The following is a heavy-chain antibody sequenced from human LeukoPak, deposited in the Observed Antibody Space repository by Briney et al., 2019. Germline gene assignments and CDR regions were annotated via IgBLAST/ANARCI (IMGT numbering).Heavy chain of an antibody. V-gene: IGHV3-30*18. CDR2: ISYDGSNK. CDR1: GFXFSNYG. J-gene: IGHJ4*02. Sequence: GGSLRLSCAASGFXFSNYGIHWVRQAPGKRLEWVALISYDGSNKYYADSVKGRFTISRDNSKNTLYLQMNSLRAEDTAVYYCAKDQDYYDTLYYFDYWGQGTLVTVSS. CDR3: AKDQDYYDTLYYFDY. D-gene: IGHD3-22*01.